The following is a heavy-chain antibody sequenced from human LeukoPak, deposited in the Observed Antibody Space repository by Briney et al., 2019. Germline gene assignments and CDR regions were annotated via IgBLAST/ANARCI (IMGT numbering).Heavy chain of an antibody. Sequence: ASVKVSCTASGYTFTRYGISWVRQAPGHGLEWMGWISAYNGNTNYAQKLQGRVTMTTDTSTSTAYMELRSLRSDDTAVYYCARDLKRFLEWLLPDYYYYYMDVWGKGTTVTVSS. D-gene: IGHD3-3*01. J-gene: IGHJ6*03. CDR2: ISAYNGNT. CDR1: GYTFTRYG. CDR3: ARDLKRFLEWLLPDYYYYYMDV. V-gene: IGHV1-18*01.